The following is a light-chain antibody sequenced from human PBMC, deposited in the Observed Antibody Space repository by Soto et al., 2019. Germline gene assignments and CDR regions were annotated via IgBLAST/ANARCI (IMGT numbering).Light chain of an antibody. J-gene: IGKJ4*01. Sequence: EVVLTQSPATLSLSPGERATLSCRASESIGNYLAWYQQKLGQAPKLLIYDASHRAIGIPGRFSGDGSGTDFTLTISSLEPEDFAVYYRRWRSDWPPRLTFGGGTKVEI. CDR3: RWRSDWPPRLT. CDR1: ESIGNY. CDR2: DAS. V-gene: IGKV3-11*01.